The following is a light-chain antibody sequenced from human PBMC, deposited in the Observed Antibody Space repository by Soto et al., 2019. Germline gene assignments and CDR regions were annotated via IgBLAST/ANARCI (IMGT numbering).Light chain of an antibody. V-gene: IGLV3-1*01. Sequence: SSELTQPPSVSVSPGQTASITCSGDKLGQKYACWYQQKPGQSPVLVIYQDTKRPSGIPERFSGSNSGNTATLTISGTQAMDEADYYCQAWDSNNVVFGGGTKVTVL. CDR1: KLGQKY. CDR3: QAWDSNNVV. CDR2: QDT. J-gene: IGLJ2*01.